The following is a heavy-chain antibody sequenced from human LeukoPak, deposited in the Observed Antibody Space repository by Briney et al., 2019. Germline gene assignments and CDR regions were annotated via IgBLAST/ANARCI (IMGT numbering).Heavy chain of an antibody. CDR2: VSRNGDST. CDR3: AKAAGFCGKSGYYTGETICYFDY. Sequence: PGGSLRLSCAASGFTFSTYAMTWVRQAPGKGLEWVSAVSRNGDSTYYADSVKGRFTISRDNSKNTLYLQMNSLRAEDTALYYCAKAAGFCGKSGYYTGETICYFDYWGQGTLVTVSS. J-gene: IGHJ4*02. CDR1: GFTFSTYA. D-gene: IGHD3-3*01. V-gene: IGHV3-23*01.